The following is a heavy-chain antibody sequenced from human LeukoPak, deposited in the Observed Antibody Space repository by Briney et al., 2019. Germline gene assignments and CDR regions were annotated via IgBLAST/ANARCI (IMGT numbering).Heavy chain of an antibody. CDR1: GFTFSSYG. CDR2: VRYDGSNK. J-gene: IGHJ4*02. D-gene: IGHD6-6*01. CDR3: AKDVSSSSVSDY. Sequence: PGGSPRLSCAASGFTFSSYGMHWVRQAPGKGLEWVAFVRYDGSNKYYADSVKGRFTISRDNSKNTLYLQVNSLRAEDTAVYYCAKDVSSSSVSDYWGQGTLVTVSS. V-gene: IGHV3-30*02.